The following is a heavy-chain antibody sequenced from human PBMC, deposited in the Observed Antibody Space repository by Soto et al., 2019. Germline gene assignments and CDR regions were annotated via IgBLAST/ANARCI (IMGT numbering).Heavy chain of an antibody. J-gene: IGHJ3*02. D-gene: IGHD2-15*01. CDR2: ISYDGSNK. CDR3: AKDLYGYCSGGSCGAFDI. V-gene: IGHV3-30*18. CDR1: GFTFSSYG. Sequence: ESGGGVVQPGRSLRLSCAASGFTFSSYGMHWVRQAPGKGLEWVAVISYDGSNKYYADSVKGRFTISRDNSKNTLYLQMNSLRAEDTAVYYCAKDLYGYCSGGSCGAFDIWGQGTMVTVSS.